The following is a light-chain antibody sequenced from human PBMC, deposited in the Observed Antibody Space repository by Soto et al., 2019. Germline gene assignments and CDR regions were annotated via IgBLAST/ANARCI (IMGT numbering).Light chain of an antibody. CDR1: QSVSRN. Sequence: EIVMTQSPATLSVSPGERGTLSCRASQSVSRNLAWYQQKPGQAPRLLIFGASTRATAIPARFSGSGSGTEFILTIDSLQSEDFAVYYCQQYNTWPYSFGQGTKLEIK. J-gene: IGKJ2*03. V-gene: IGKV3-15*01. CDR2: GAS. CDR3: QQYNTWPYS.